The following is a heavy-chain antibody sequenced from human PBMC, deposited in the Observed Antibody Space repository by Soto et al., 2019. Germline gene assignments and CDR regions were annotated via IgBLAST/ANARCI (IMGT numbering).Heavy chain of an antibody. J-gene: IGHJ6*03. CDR3: ARLSSSWSYYYYYMDV. D-gene: IGHD6-13*01. Sequence: SETRSLPCTGSGGAISSSSDYWGWVRQPPGKGLEWIGIIYSSGSTYYNPSLKSRVTISVDTSKNQFSLKLSSVTAADTAVYYCARLSSSWSYYYYYMDVWGKGTTVTVSS. CDR1: GGAISSSSDY. V-gene: IGHV4-39*01. CDR2: IYSSGST.